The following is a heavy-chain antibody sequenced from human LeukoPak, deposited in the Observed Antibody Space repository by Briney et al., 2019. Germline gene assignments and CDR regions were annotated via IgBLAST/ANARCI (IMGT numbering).Heavy chain of an antibody. D-gene: IGHD6-6*01. V-gene: IGHV4-39*01. J-gene: IGHJ4*02. CDR2: IYYSGNT. CDR1: GGSISSSSDY. Sequence: PSETLSLTCTVFGGSISSSSDYWGWIRQPPGKGLEWIGSIYYSGNTYYNPSLKSRVTISLDTSKNQFSLKLSSVTAADTAVYYCARQSVRAIAIAARPGNYFDYWGQGTLVTVSS. CDR3: ARQSVRAIAIAARPGNYFDY.